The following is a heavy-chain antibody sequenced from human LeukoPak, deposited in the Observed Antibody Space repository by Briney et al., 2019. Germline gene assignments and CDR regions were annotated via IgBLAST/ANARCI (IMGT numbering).Heavy chain of an antibody. D-gene: IGHD6-13*01. CDR2: IFYSGST. CDR1: GGSISSYY. J-gene: IGHJ3*02. V-gene: IGHV4-59*01. CDR3: ARDRGSIAASVLDAFDI. Sequence: PSETLSLTCAVSGGSISSYYWSWIRQPPGKGLEWIGYIFYSGSTSYNPSLKSRVTISVDTSKNQFSLKLSSVTAADTAVYYCARDRGSIAASVLDAFDIWGQGTMVTVSS.